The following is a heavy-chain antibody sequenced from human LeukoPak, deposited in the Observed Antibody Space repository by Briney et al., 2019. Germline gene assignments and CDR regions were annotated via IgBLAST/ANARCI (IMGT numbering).Heavy chain of an antibody. CDR1: GGSISSYY. CDR3: AVLLVVPAAKGYYYYMDV. J-gene: IGHJ6*03. D-gene: IGHD2-2*01. Sequence: SETLSLTCTVSGGSISSYYWSWIRQPAGKGLEWIGRIYTSGSTNYNPSLKSRVTISVDTSKNQFSLKLSSVTAADTAVYYCAVLLVVPAAKGYYYYMDVWGKGTTVTVSS. V-gene: IGHV4-4*07. CDR2: IYTSGST.